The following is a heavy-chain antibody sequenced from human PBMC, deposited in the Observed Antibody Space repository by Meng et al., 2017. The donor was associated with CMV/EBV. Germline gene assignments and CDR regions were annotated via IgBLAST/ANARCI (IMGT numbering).Heavy chain of an antibody. CDR2: ISAYNGNT. J-gene: IGHJ6*02. D-gene: IGHD2-2*01. V-gene: IGHV1-18*01. Sequence: ASVKVSCKASGYTFTSYGISWVRQAPGQGLEWMGWISAYNGNTNYAQKLQGRVTMTTDTSTSTAYMELRSLRYDDTAVYYCARYRETDYCSSTSCPPYYYYGMDVWGQGTTVTVSS. CDR3: ARYRETDYCSSTSCPPYYYYGMDV. CDR1: GYTFTSYG.